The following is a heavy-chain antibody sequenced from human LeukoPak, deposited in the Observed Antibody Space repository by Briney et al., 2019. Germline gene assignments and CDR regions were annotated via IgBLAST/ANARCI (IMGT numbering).Heavy chain of an antibody. D-gene: IGHD1-26*01. J-gene: IGHJ4*02. CDR2: IRYDGSNK. CDR3: AKRGGSYYDYFDY. V-gene: IGHV3-30*02. Sequence: PGGSLRLSCAASGFTFSSYGMHWVRQAPGKGLEWVAFIRYDGSNKYYADSVKGRFTISRDNSKNTLYLQMNSLRAEDTAVYYCAKRGGSYYDYFDYWGQGTLITVSS. CDR1: GFTFSSYG.